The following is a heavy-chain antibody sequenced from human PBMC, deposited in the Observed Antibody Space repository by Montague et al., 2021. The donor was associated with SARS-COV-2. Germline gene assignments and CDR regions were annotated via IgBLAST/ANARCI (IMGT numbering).Heavy chain of an antibody. V-gene: IGHV4-59*08. CDR3: ARRALGNCSGGSCYSALDY. CDR2: IYYSGST. Sequence: SETLSLTCTVAGGSISSYYWSWIRQPPGKGLEWIGYIYYSGSTNXNPSRKGRVTISVDTSKNQFSLKLSSVTAADTAVYHCARRALGNCSGGSCYSALDYWGQGTLVTVSS. D-gene: IGHD2-15*01. J-gene: IGHJ4*02. CDR1: GGSISSYY.